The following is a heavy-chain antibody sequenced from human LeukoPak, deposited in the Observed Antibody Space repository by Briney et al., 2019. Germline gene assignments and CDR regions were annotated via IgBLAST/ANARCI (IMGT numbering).Heavy chain of an antibody. Sequence: GGSLRLSCAASGFTFDDYAMHWVRQAPGKGLEWVSGISWNSGSIGYADSVKGRFTISRDNAKNSLYLQMNSLRAEDMALYYCAKLMPRSYAFDIWGQGTMVTVSS. CDR1: GFTFDDYA. J-gene: IGHJ3*02. D-gene: IGHD2-2*01. CDR3: AKLMPRSYAFDI. CDR2: ISWNSGSI. V-gene: IGHV3-9*03.